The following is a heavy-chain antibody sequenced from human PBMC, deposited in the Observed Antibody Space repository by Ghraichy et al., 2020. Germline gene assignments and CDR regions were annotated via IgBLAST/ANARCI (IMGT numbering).Heavy chain of an antibody. CDR3: ASTQLGGPSDWFDP. CDR1: GGSFSGYY. D-gene: IGHD6-13*01. CDR2: INHSGST. J-gene: IGHJ5*02. Sequence: SQTLSLTCAVYGGSFSGYYWSWIRQPPGKGLEWIGEINHSGSTNYNPSLKSRVTISVDTSKNQFSLKLSSVTAADTAVYYCASTQLGGPSDWFDPWGQGTLVTVSS. V-gene: IGHV4-34*01.